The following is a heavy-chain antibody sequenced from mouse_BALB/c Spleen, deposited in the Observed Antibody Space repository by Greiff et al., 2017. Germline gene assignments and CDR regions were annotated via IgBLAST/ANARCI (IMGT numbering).Heavy chain of an antibody. CDR3: ARSGNAWYFDV. V-gene: IGHV5-17*02. D-gene: IGHD2-1*01. CDR1: GFTFSSFG. CDR2: ISSGSSTI. J-gene: IGHJ1*01. Sequence: DVKLVESGGGLVQPGGSRKLSCAASGFTFSSFGMHWVRQAPEKGLEWVAYISSGSSTIYYADTVKGRFTISRDNPKNTLFLQMTSLRSEDTAMYYCARSGNAWYFDVWGAGTTVTVSS.